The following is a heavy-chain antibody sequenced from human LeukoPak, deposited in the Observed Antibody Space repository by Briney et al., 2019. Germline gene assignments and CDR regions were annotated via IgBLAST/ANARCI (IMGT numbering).Heavy chain of an antibody. Sequence: QSGGSLRLSCAASGFTFSSYAMSWVRQAPGKGLEWVSAISGSGGSTYYADSVKGRYTISRDNSKNTLYLQMNSLRAEDTAVYYCAKALPSVLDYRFDYWGQGTLVTVSS. V-gene: IGHV3-23*01. CDR1: GFTFSSYA. J-gene: IGHJ4*02. D-gene: IGHD2/OR15-2a*01. CDR2: ISGSGGST. CDR3: AKALPSVLDYRFDY.